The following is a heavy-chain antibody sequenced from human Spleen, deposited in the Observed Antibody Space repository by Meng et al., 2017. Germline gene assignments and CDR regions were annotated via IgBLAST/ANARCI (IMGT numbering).Heavy chain of an antibody. V-gene: IGHV3-11*01. J-gene: IGHJ4*02. D-gene: IGHD3-16*01. CDR3: ARDLGLGYFDH. CDR2: IRVSGSTI. Sequence: GGSLRLSCEASGFTFNDYYMSWLRQAPGKGLEWVAYIRVSGSTIYYADSVKGRVTISRANAKNSLYLQMNSLTAEDTAVYYCARDLGLGYFDHWGQGTLVTVSS. CDR1: GFTFNDYY.